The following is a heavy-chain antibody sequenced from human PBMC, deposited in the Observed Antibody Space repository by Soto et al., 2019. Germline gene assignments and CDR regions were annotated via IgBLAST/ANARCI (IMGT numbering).Heavy chain of an antibody. CDR1: GYTFTTYD. CDR3: ARGRASGSYYLLDY. D-gene: IGHD3-10*01. V-gene: IGHV1-8*01. Sequence: ASVKVSCKASGYTFTTYDINWVRQATGHGLEWMGWINPNSGNIGYAQRFQGRVTMTRDTAIRTAYMEVSSLRSDDTAVYYCARGRASGSYYLLDYWGQGTLVTVSS. J-gene: IGHJ4*02. CDR2: INPNSGNI.